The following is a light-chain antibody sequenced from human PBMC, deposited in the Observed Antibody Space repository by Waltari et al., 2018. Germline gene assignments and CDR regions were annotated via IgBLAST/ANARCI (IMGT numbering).Light chain of an antibody. V-gene: IGKV4-1*01. CDR3: QQYYCPPLT. CDR2: WAS. Sequence: DIVMTQSPDTVAVSLGERATISCKSSQTVLLTSNNRNHLAWYRQKPGQPPQLLIYWASTRESGVPDRFSGSGSGTDFTLTISSLQAEDVAVYYCQQYYCPPLTFGGGTKVEIK. J-gene: IGKJ4*01. CDR1: QTVLLTSNNRNH.